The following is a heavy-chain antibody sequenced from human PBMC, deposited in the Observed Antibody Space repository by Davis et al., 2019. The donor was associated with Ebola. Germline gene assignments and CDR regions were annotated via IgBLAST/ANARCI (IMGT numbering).Heavy chain of an antibody. CDR3: ARVIVGATTYYYYGMDV. D-gene: IGHD1-26*01. V-gene: IGHV3-21*05. Sequence: GESLKISCAASGFTFSSYSMNWVRQAPGKGLEWVSYISSSSSYIYYADSVKGRFTISRDNAKNSLYLQMNSLRAEDTAVYYCARVIVGATTYYYYGMDVWGQGTTVTVSS. CDR1: GFTFSSYS. J-gene: IGHJ6*02. CDR2: ISSSSSYI.